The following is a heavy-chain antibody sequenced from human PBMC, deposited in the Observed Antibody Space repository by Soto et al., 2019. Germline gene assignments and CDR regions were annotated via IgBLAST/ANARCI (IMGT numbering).Heavy chain of an antibody. Sequence: SETLSLTCTVSGGSISSSSYYWGWIRQPPGKGLEWIGSIYYSGSTYYNPSLKSRVTISVDTSKNQFSLKLSSVTAADTAVYYCARAISHADYDFWSGYSAYFDYWGQGTLVTVSS. CDR2: IYYSGST. CDR1: GGSISSSSYY. D-gene: IGHD3-3*01. J-gene: IGHJ4*02. CDR3: ARAISHADYDFWSGYSAYFDY. V-gene: IGHV4-39*07.